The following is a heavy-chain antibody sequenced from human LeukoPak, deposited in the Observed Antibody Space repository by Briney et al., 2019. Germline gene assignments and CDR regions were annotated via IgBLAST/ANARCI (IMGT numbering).Heavy chain of an antibody. CDR3: ARDPFAVAGTYYDY. J-gene: IGHJ4*02. D-gene: IGHD6-19*01. V-gene: IGHV1-2*04. Sequence: GASVKVSCKASGYTFTGYYMHWVRQAPGQGLERMGWINPNSGGTNYAQKLQGWVTMTRDTSISTAYMELSRLRSDDTAVYYCARDPFAVAGTYYDYWGQGTLVTVSS. CDR1: GYTFTGYY. CDR2: INPNSGGT.